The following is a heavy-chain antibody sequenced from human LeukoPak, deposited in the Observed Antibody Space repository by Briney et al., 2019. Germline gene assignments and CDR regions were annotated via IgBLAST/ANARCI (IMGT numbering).Heavy chain of an antibody. J-gene: IGHJ4*02. CDR1: GFTFNNYW. CDR2: IKQDGSGK. V-gene: IGHV3-7*01. D-gene: IGHD4-17*01. CDR3: ARDDTVTTRVGFID. Sequence: GGSLRLSCAASGFTFNNYWMSWVRQAPREGLEWVANIKQDGSGKYYVDSVKGRFTISRDNAKNSLYLQLNSLRAEDTAVYYCARDDTVTTRVGFIDWGQGTLVTVSS.